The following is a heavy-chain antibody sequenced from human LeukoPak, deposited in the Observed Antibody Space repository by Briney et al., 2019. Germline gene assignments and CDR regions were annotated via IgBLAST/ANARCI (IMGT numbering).Heavy chain of an antibody. CDR3: SRENGDFSPFGY. J-gene: IGHJ4*02. CDR1: GGAIRTNNW. CDR2: VTLEGVR. Sequence: PPVTLSFTCEVDGGAIRTNNWWSWVGDLPVQDIQWIGEVTLEGVRNYNPSLTSRVTMPLDRANNLLSLNLNSVTAADTAVYYCSRENGDFSPFGYWGQGILAAVS. D-gene: IGHD7-27*01. V-gene: IGHV4-4*03.